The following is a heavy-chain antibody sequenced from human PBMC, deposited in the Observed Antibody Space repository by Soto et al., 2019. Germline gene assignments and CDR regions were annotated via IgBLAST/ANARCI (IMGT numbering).Heavy chain of an antibody. CDR1: GYTFTGYY. V-gene: IGHV1-2*02. CDR3: ARVTLKAGNWFDP. CDR2: INPKTRGT. Sequence: ASVKVSCKASGYTFTGYYMHWVRQAPGQGFEWMGWINPKTRGTNYAQKFQGRVTMTRDTSNSTAYMELRGLKSDDTAVYYCARVTLKAGNWFDPWGQGTLVTVSS. J-gene: IGHJ5*02.